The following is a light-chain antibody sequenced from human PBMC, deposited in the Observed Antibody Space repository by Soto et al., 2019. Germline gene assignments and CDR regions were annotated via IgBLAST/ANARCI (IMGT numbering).Light chain of an antibody. CDR3: QQYNNWPHT. CDR1: QSVSAN. Sequence: EIVMTQSPATLSVSPGERAALSCRASQSVSANLAWYQQKRGQAPRLLIYSASTRATGTPDRFSGSGSGTEFTLTISSLQSEDFAVYYCQQYNNWPHTFGQGTKVEIK. J-gene: IGKJ1*01. CDR2: SAS. V-gene: IGKV3-15*01.